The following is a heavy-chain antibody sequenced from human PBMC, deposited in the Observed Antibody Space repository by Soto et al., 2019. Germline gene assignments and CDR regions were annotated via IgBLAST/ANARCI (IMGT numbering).Heavy chain of an antibody. CDR2: IKRNPEGGTA. V-gene: IGHV3-15*01. Sequence: EVQLVESGGGLVKPGGSLRLSCAASGFTFSNAWMSWVRQAPGKGLEWVDRIKRNPEGGTADYAAPVKGRFTISRDDSKNTLYLQMNSLKTEDTAVYYCTTAATTVTTIDYWGQGTLVTVSS. J-gene: IGHJ4*02. D-gene: IGHD4-17*01. CDR1: GFTFSNAW. CDR3: TTAATTVTTIDY.